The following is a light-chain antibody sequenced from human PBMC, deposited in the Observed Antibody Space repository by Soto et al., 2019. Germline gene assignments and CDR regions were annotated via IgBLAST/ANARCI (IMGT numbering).Light chain of an antibody. CDR3: SSYAGSTNRM. CDR1: SSDVGGYNY. CDR2: EVT. J-gene: IGLJ3*02. V-gene: IGLV2-8*01. Sequence: QSALTQPPSASGSPGQSVTISCTGTSSDVGGYNYVSWYQQHPGKAPKLMIYEVTKRPSGVPDRFSGSKSGNTASLTVSGLQAEDEADYYCSSYAGSTNRMFGGGTKLTVL.